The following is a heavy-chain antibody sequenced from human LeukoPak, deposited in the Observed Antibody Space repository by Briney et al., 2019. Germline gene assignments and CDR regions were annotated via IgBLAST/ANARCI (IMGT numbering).Heavy chain of an antibody. CDR3: VKDHGYSSSWYFPY. V-gene: IGHV3-64D*06. D-gene: IGHD6-13*01. J-gene: IGHJ4*02. CDR2: ISSNGGST. CDR1: GFTFSSYA. Sequence: TGGSLRLSCSASGFTFSSYAMHWVRQAPGKGLEYVSAISSNGGSTYHADSVKGRFTISRDSSKNTLYLQMSSLRAEDTAVYYCVKDHGYSSSWYFPYWGQGTLVTVSS.